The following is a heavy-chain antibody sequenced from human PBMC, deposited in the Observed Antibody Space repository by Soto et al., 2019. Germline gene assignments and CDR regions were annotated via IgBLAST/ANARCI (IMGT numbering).Heavy chain of an antibody. D-gene: IGHD6-6*01. CDR2: INPNSGGT. CDR1: GYTFTGYY. V-gene: IGHV1-2*04. Sequence: ASVKVSCKASGYTFTGYYMHWVRQAPGQGLEWMGWINPNSGGTNYAQKFQGWVTMTRDTSISTAYMELSRLRSDDTAVYYRAREAADRPLHYYGMDVWGQGTTVTVSS. CDR3: AREAADRPLHYYGMDV. J-gene: IGHJ6*02.